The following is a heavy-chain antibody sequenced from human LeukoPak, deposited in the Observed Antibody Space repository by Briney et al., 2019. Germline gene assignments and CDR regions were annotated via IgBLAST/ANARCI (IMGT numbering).Heavy chain of an antibody. J-gene: IGHJ4*02. V-gene: IGHV4-39*01. CDR2: VYYTGTT. CDR1: VGSTRITNSY. CDR3: ARHSNYASGSFAKGLFDY. Sequence: LESPSDTPTLPVGSTRITNSYSGCIRQPPRKWLEWHASVYYTGTTYYNPSLKSRVTLFVETSKNQFSLRLTSVTAADTAVYYCARHSNYASGSFAKGLFDYWGQGALVTVSS. D-gene: IGHD3-10*01.